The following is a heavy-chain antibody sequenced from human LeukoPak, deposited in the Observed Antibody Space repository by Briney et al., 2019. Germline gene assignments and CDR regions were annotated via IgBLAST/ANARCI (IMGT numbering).Heavy chain of an antibody. CDR1: GGSISSYY. D-gene: IGHD3-9*01. CDR3: ARAETHYDVLTGHNGNYYYGMDV. CDR2: IYYSGST. J-gene: IGHJ6*02. Sequence: SETLSLTCPVSGGSISSYYWSWIRQPPGKGLAWMGYIYYSGSTNYNPSLRSRVTISLDTSKSQFSLRLSSVNAADTAVYYCARAETHYDVLTGHNGNYYYGMDVWGQGTTVTVSS. V-gene: IGHV4-59*01.